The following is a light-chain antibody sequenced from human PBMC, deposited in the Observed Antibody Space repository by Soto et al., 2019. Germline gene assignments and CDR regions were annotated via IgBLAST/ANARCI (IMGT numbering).Light chain of an antibody. J-gene: IGKJ4*01. Sequence: DSQRTQSPSSLSSSTGDRVTITCRASQGIDNHLAWFQQKPGKAPNLLIYAASTLQSGVPSRFTGSGSGTDFTLTISSLQPEDAAIYYCQKCKVAPFTFGGGTKV. CDR3: QKCKVAPFT. V-gene: IGKV1-27*01. CDR1: QGIDNH. CDR2: AAS.